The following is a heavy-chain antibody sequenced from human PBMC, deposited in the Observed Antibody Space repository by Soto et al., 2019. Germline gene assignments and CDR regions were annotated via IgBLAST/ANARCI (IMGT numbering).Heavy chain of an antibody. V-gene: IGHV3-23*01. D-gene: IGHD6-13*01. J-gene: IGHJ6*02. Sequence: GGSLRLSCAASGFTFSSYAMSWVRQAPGKGLEWVSAISGSGGSTYYADSVKGRFTISRDNSKNTLYLQMNSLRAEDTAVYYCAKSRGGGSWPYYYYGMDVWGQGTTVTVSS. CDR2: ISGSGGST. CDR3: AKSRGGGSWPYYYYGMDV. CDR1: GFTFSSYA.